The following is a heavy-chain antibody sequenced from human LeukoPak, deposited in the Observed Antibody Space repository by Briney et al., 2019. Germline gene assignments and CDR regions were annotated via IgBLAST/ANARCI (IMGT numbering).Heavy chain of an antibody. CDR2: INDNGAGT. Sequence: PGGSLRLSCAASGFTFSSYSMNWVRQAPGKGLKWVSTINDNGAGTYYADSVKGRFTISRDNSYNTVSLQMNSLRDEDTGVYFCAKGLRTGVGPYMGYHYYMDVWGKGATVTVSS. V-gene: IGHV3-23*01. D-gene: IGHD3-16*01. J-gene: IGHJ6*03. CDR3: AKGLRTGVGPYMGYHYYMDV. CDR1: GFTFSSYS.